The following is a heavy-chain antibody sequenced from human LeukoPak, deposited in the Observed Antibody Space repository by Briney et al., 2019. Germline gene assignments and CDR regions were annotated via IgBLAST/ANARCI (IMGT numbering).Heavy chain of an antibody. Sequence: PGGSLRLSCAASGFTFSSYGMHWVRQAPGKGLEWVAVIWYDGSNKYYADSVKGRFTISRDNSKNTLYLQMNSLRAEDTAVYYCARDFSQQLTSGSAFDIWGQGTMVTVSS. CDR3: ARDFSQQLTSGSAFDI. J-gene: IGHJ3*02. CDR1: GFTFSSYG. V-gene: IGHV3-33*08. CDR2: IWYDGSNK. D-gene: IGHD6-13*01.